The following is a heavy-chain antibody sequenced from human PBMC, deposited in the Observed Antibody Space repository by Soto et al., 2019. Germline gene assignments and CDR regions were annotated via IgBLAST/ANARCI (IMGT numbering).Heavy chain of an antibody. CDR2: ISYDGSNK. CDR1: GFTFSSYG. V-gene: IGHV3-30*18. Sequence: SLRLSCAASGFTFSSYGMGGVRQAPGKGLEWVAVISYDGSNKYYADSVKGRFTISRDNSKNTLYLQMNSLRAEDTAVYYCAKGYYDFWSGYDNWFDPWGQGTLVTVSS. CDR3: AKGYYDFWSGYDNWFDP. J-gene: IGHJ5*02. D-gene: IGHD3-3*01.